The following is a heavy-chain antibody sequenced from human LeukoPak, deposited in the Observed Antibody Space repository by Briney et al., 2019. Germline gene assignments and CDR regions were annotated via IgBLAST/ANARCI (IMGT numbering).Heavy chain of an antibody. Sequence: SETLSLTCAVYGGASSGDYWSWIRQPAGKGLEWIGRIYNSGSTIYNPSLKSRVTILLDTSKNHLSLELSSVTAADTAVYCCATEGTGFDPWGQGTLVTVSS. CDR3: ATEGTGFDP. D-gene: IGHD3/OR15-3a*01. J-gene: IGHJ5*02. V-gene: IGHV4-4*07. CDR2: IYNSGST. CDR1: GGASSGDY.